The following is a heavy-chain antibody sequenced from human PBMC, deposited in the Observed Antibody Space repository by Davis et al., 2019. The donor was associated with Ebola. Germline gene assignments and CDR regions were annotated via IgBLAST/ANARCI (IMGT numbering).Heavy chain of an antibody. V-gene: IGHV5-10-1*01. J-gene: IGHJ4*02. D-gene: IGHD5-24*01. Sequence: GESLKISCQGSGYSFTSYWISWVRQMPGKGLEWMGRIDPSDSYTNYSPSFQGHVTISADKSISTAYLQWSSLKASDTAMYYCARHGDGPFDYWGQGTLVTVSS. CDR2: IDPSDSYT. CDR1: GYSFTSYW. CDR3: ARHGDGPFDY.